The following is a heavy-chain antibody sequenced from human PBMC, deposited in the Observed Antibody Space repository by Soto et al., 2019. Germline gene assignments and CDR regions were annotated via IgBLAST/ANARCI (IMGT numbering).Heavy chain of an antibody. Sequence: QVQLVQSGAEVKKPGASVKVSCKASGYTFTSYGISWVRQAPGQGLEWMGWISAYNGNTNYAQKLQGRVTMTTDTSTSTAYMELRSLRSDDTAVYYCARSVIVVVPAATDYYYGMDVCGQGTTVTVSS. CDR2: ISAYNGNT. J-gene: IGHJ6*02. V-gene: IGHV1-18*04. D-gene: IGHD2-2*01. CDR3: ARSVIVVVPAATDYYYGMDV. CDR1: GYTFTSYG.